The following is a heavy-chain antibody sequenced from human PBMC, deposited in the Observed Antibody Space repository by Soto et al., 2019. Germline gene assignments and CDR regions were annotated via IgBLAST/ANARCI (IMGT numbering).Heavy chain of an antibody. CDR2: INHSGRV. CDR3: STRAYDTNGYYRFDP. V-gene: IGHV4-34*01. CDR1: GGSFSGHS. D-gene: IGHD3-22*01. Sequence: PSETLSLTCAVYGGSFSGHSWTWTRQSPGKGLEWIGDINHSGRVNYSPSLKRRVTISLDTSRNQFSLTLSAVTAADTAMYYCSTRAYDTNGYYRFDPWGQGTLVTVSS. J-gene: IGHJ5*01.